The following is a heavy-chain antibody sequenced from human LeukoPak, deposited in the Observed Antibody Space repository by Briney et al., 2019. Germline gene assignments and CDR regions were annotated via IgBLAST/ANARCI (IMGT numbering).Heavy chain of an antibody. CDR3: ARNFSSGWFDY. D-gene: IGHD6-19*01. CDR2: IYYSGST. CDR1: GGSISSSNYY. V-gene: IGHV4-39*07. Sequence: SETLFLTCTVSGGSISSSNYYWGWIRQPPGKGLEWIGSIYYSGSTSYNPSLKSRVTISVDTSKNQFSLKLSSVTAADTAVYYCARNFSSGWFDYWGQGTLVTVSS. J-gene: IGHJ4*02.